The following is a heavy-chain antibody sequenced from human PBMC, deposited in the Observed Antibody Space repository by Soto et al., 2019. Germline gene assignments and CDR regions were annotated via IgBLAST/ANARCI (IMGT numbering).Heavy chain of an antibody. CDR1: GYTFPNYW. Sequence: GESLKISCKGSGYTFPNYWIGWVRQMPGKGLDWMGMIYPNDSDTRYSPSFQGQVTISTDKSITTAYLQWSSLKASDTAMYYCAAGYTTGLDAFDVWGQGTMVTVSS. J-gene: IGHJ3*01. CDR2: IYPNDSDT. CDR3: AAGYTTGLDAFDV. V-gene: IGHV5-51*01. D-gene: IGHD6-19*01.